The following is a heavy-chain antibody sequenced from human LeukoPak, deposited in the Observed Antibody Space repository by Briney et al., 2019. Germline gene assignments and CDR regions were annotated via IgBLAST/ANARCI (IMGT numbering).Heavy chain of an antibody. J-gene: IGHJ3*02. CDR1: VYTFTGYY. Sequence: GASVKVSCKASVYTFTGYYLHCVRHPPGQGLECMGWINPNSGGTNYAQKFQGRVTMTRDTSISTAYVELRRLRCDDTAVYYCARDYCSGGSCYLGAFDIWGQGTMVTVSS. D-gene: IGHD2-15*01. V-gene: IGHV1-2*02. CDR2: INPNSGGT. CDR3: ARDYCSGGSCYLGAFDI.